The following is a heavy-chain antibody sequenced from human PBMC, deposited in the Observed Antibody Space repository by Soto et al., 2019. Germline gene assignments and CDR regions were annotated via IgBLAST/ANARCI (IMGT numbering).Heavy chain of an antibody. J-gene: IGHJ4*02. CDR2: INHSGST. D-gene: IGHD6-13*01. V-gene: IGHV4-34*01. CDR3: AKDRQPYSATWPYS. Sequence: SETLSLTCAVYGGSFSGYYWSWIRQPPGKGLEWIGEINHSGSTNYNPSLKSRVTISVDMSKNQFSLKLSSVTAADTAVYYCAKDRQPYSATWPYSWGQGTLVTVSS. CDR1: GGSFSGYY.